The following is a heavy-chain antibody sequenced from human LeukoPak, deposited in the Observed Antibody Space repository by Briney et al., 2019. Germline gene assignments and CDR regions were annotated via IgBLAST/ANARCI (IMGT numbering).Heavy chain of an antibody. J-gene: IGHJ3*02. CDR3: ARVLSGARAFDI. V-gene: IGHV4-39*07. Sequence: PSETLSLTGTVSGGSSSSSSYYWRWIRQPPGKGLEWIGSIYYSGSAYYNPSLKSRVTISVDTSKNQFSLKLSSVTAADTAVYYCARVLSGARAFDIWGQGTMVTVSS. CDR1: GGSSSSSSYY. CDR2: IYYSGSA. D-gene: IGHD3-16*02.